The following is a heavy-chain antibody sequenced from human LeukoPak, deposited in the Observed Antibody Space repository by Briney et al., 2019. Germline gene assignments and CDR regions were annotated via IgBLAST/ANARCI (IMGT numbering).Heavy chain of an antibody. Sequence: SETLSLTCTVSGGSISSSRCHWGWIRQPPGKGPEWIGSIYYSGTTFYNPSLKSRVTISVDTSKNQFSLKVSSVTAADTAVYYCATTYSYTSGGYDYWGQGTLVTVSS. CDR2: IYYSGTT. J-gene: IGHJ4*02. D-gene: IGHD5-18*01. V-gene: IGHV4-39*01. CDR1: GGSISSSRCH. CDR3: ATTYSYTSGGYDY.